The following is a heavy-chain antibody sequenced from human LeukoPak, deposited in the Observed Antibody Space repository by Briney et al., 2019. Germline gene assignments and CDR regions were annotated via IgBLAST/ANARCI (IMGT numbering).Heavy chain of an antibody. CDR3: ASFTPHYYDSSGYC. CDR1: GFTFSSYE. Sequence: PGGSLRLSCAASGFTFSSYEMNWVRQAPGKGLEWVSYISSSGSTIYYADSVKGRFTISRDNAKNSLYLQMNSLRAEDTAVYYCASFTPHYYDSSGYCWGQGTLVTVPS. J-gene: IGHJ4*02. V-gene: IGHV3-48*03. CDR2: ISSSGSTI. D-gene: IGHD3-22*01.